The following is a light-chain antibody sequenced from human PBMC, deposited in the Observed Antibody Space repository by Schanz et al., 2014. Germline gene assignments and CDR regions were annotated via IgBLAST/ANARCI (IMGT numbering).Light chain of an antibody. V-gene: IGLV2-8*01. Sequence: QSALTQPPSVSGSPGQSVTISCTGTSSDVGSYNLVSWYQQHPGKAPKLMIYEVSKRPSGVPDRFSGSKSGNTASLTVSGLQAEDEADYYCSSYAGSNNLVFGGGTKLTVL. CDR3: SSYAGSNNLV. CDR2: EVS. CDR1: SSDVGSYNL. J-gene: IGLJ2*01.